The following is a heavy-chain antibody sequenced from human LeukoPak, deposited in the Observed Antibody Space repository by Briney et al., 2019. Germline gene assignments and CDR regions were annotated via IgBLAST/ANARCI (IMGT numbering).Heavy chain of an antibody. Sequence: GGSLRLSCAASGFTFSSYAMHWVRQAPGKGLEWVAVISYDGSNKYYADSVKGRFTISRDNSKNTLYLQMNSLRAEDTAVYYCAGAYYDSSGYYFDYWGQGTLVTVSS. CDR3: AGAYYDSSGYYFDY. CDR1: GFTFSSYA. D-gene: IGHD3-22*01. J-gene: IGHJ4*02. V-gene: IGHV3-30*04. CDR2: ISYDGSNK.